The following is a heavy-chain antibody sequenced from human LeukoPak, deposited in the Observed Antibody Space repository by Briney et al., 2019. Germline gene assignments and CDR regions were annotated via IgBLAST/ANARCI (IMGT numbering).Heavy chain of an antibody. J-gene: IGHJ4*02. Sequence: ASVKVSCKASGYTFTSYGISWVRQAPGQGLEWMGWISAYNGNTNYAQKLQGRVTMTRDTSISTAYMELSRLRSDDTAVYYCARDMVRGVRTAGYWGQGTLVTVSS. CDR3: ARDMVRGVRTAGY. CDR1: GYTFTSYG. CDR2: ISAYNGNT. D-gene: IGHD3-10*01. V-gene: IGHV1-18*01.